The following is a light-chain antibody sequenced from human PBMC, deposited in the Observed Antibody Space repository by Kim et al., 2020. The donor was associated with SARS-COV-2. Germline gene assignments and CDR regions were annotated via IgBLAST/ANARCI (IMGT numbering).Light chain of an antibody. V-gene: IGLV3-21*01. CDR1: NIGSKS. J-gene: IGLJ2*01. CDR2: YDR. CDR3: QSADISGTSWI. Sequence: APGETASITCGGNNIGSKSVQWYQQKSGQAPVLVMFYDRDRPSGIPERFSGSTSVNTATLTISRVEAGDEADYYCQSADISGTSWIFGGGTQLTVL.